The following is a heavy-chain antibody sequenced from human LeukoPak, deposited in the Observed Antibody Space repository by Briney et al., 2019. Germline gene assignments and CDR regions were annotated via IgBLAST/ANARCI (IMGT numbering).Heavy chain of an antibody. CDR2: IYPGDSDT. J-gene: IGHJ4*02. V-gene: IGHV5-51*03. CDR1: GYSFTSYW. Sequence: GESLKISCKGSGYSFTSYWIGWVRQMPGKGLEWMGIIYPGDSDTRYSQSFQGKVTISADKSISTAYLRWSSLKASDTAMYYCARRKNSGSYHFDYWGQGTLVTVSS. D-gene: IGHD1-26*01. CDR3: ARRKNSGSYHFDY.